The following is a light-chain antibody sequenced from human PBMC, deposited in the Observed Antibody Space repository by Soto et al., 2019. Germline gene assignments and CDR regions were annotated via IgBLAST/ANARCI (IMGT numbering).Light chain of an antibody. CDR3: QQYNNWPPT. Sequence: DIQLTQSPSTLSASVGDRVTITCRASQTISNWLAWYQQKPGKAPKVLIYDASSLESGVPSRFSGSGSGTEFALTISSLQSEDFAVYYCQQYNNWPPTFGQGTKVDIK. V-gene: IGKV1-5*01. CDR2: DAS. J-gene: IGKJ1*01. CDR1: QTISNW.